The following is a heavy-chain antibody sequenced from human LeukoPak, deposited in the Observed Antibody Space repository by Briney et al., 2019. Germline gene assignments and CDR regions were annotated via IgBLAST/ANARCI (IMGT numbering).Heavy chain of an antibody. CDR3: ARAARDVVVPAAIIWFDP. CDR1: GGFISRSSYY. Sequence: SETLSLTCTVSGGFISRSSYYWGWIRQHPGKGLEWIGYIYYSGSTYYNPSLKSRVTISIDTSKNQFSLKLSSVTAADTAVYYCARAARDVVVPAAIIWFDPWGQGTLVTVSS. J-gene: IGHJ5*02. V-gene: IGHV4-61*05. D-gene: IGHD2-2*02. CDR2: IYYSGST.